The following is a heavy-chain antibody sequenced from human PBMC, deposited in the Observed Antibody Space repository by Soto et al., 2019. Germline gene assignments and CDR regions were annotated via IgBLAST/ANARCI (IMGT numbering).Heavy chain of an antibody. Sequence: SETLSLTCTVSGGSISSYYWSWIRQPPGKGLEWIGYIYYSGSTNYNPSLKSRVTISVDTSKNQFSLKLSSVTAADTAVYYCARDRIVVVTAMYYYYSMDVWGQGTTVTVSS. CDR2: IYYSGST. V-gene: IGHV4-59*01. J-gene: IGHJ6*02. D-gene: IGHD2-21*02. CDR3: ARDRIVVVTAMYYYYSMDV. CDR1: GGSISSYY.